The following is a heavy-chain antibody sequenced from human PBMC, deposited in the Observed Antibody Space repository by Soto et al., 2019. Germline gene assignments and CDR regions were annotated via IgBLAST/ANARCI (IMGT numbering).Heavy chain of an antibody. CDR1: GYTFTTSG. Sequence: QVQLVQSGPEVRKPGASVKVSCEASGYTFTTSGNSWVRQVPGQGLEWMGWISTYNGDTNSAQNFQGRVLMTADTSTGTAYMELMSLKSDDTAVYYCARQGSWPYYYYGLDVWGQGTTVTVSS. CDR2: ISTYNGDT. CDR3: ARQGSWPYYYYGLDV. V-gene: IGHV1-18*01. D-gene: IGHD1-26*01. J-gene: IGHJ6*02.